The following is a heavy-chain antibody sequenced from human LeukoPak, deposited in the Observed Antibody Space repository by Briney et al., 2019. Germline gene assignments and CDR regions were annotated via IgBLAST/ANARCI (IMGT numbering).Heavy chain of an antibody. CDR2: ITHNGST. J-gene: IGHJ3*02. Sequence: SETLSLTCAVYGGTFSVYYLSWIRQAPGKGLEWVGEITHNGSTNYNPSLNGRVTISVDTSKNQFSLKLSSVTAADTAVYYCARAGSIAVPLIWGQGTMVTVSS. V-gene: IGHV4-34*01. D-gene: IGHD6-19*01. CDR1: GGTFSVYY. CDR3: ARAGSIAVPLI.